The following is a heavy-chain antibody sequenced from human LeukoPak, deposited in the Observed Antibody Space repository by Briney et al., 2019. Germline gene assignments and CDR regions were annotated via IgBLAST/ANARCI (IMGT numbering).Heavy chain of an antibody. CDR3: ARGSSGWYGRYYFDY. J-gene: IGHJ4*02. V-gene: IGHV1-3*01. CDR2: INAGNGNT. Sequence: ASVKLSCKASVYTFTSYAMHWVRQAPGQRPEEMSWINAGNGNTKYSQKFQGRVTITTHTSASTAYMELSSLRSEDTAVYYCARGSSGWYGRYYFDYWGQGTLVTVSS. D-gene: IGHD6-19*01. CDR1: VYTFTSYA.